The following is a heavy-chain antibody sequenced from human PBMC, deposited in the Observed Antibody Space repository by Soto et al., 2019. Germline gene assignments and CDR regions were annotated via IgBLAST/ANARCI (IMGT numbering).Heavy chain of an antibody. Sequence: SETLSLTCTVSGGSITTNDWWTWIRQPPGKGLEWIGEIFHDGSTTYRPSLESRLTMSVDKSKNQFSLNLSSVSAADTALYYCAKSSELRRSFASWGQGALVTVSS. V-gene: IGHV4-4*02. CDR2: IFHDGST. CDR3: AKSSELRRSFAS. J-gene: IGHJ4*02. CDR1: GGSITTNDW. D-gene: IGHD3-10*01.